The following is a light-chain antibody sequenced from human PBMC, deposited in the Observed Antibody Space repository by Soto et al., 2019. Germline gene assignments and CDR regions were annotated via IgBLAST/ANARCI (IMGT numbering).Light chain of an antibody. CDR1: ASDVGSHNF. V-gene: IGLV2-14*01. J-gene: IGLJ2*01. Sequence: QSVLTQPASVSGSPGQSITISCTGTASDVGSHNFVSWYQQLPGKAPKLLIYEVTNRPSGTSNRFSGSRSGNTASLTISGLQAEDEADYYCSSYTSSSTVIFGGGTKLTVL. CDR2: EVT. CDR3: SSYTSSSTVI.